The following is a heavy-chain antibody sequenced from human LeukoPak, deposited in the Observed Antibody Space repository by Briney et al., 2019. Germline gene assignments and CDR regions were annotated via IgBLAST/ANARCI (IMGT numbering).Heavy chain of an antibody. V-gene: IGHV1-69*06. Sequence: GASVKVSCKASGYSFTGYAMNWVRQAPGQGLEWMGGIIPIFGTANYAQKFQGRVTITADKSTSTAYMELSSLRSEDTAVYYCARGSRDIVAQLNPWGAFDIWGQGTMVTVSS. D-gene: IGHD5-12*01. CDR1: GYSFTGYA. CDR3: ARGSRDIVAQLNPWGAFDI. J-gene: IGHJ3*02. CDR2: IIPIFGTA.